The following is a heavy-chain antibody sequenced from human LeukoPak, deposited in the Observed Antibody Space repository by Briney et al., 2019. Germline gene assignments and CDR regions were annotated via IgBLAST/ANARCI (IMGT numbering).Heavy chain of an antibody. J-gene: IGHJ4*02. Sequence: PSETLSLTCTVSGGSIRSYYWSWIRQPPGKGLEWIGYIYTTGSTNYNPSLKSRVTISIDTSNNHLSLELSSVTAADTAVYYCARRRDRYSNNWPFDYWGQGTLVTVSS. D-gene: IGHD6-13*01. CDR2: IYTTGST. CDR1: GGSIRSYY. V-gene: IGHV4-4*09. CDR3: ARRRDRYSNNWPFDY.